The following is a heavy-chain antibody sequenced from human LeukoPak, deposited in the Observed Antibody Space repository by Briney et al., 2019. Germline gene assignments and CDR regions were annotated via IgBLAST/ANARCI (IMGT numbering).Heavy chain of an antibody. CDR3: ARAKRDGYNTHPFDY. Sequence: SVKVSCKASGYTFTGYYMHWVRQAPGQGLEWMGRIIPILGIANYAQKFQGRVTITADKSTSTAYMELSSLRSEDTAVYYCARAKRDGYNTHPFDYWGQGTLVTVSS. CDR2: IIPILGIA. D-gene: IGHD5-12*01. J-gene: IGHJ4*02. V-gene: IGHV1-69*02. CDR1: GYTFTGYY.